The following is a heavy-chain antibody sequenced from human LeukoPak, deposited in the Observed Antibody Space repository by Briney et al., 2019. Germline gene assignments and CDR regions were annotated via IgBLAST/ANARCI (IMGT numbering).Heavy chain of an antibody. CDR2: IYYSGST. Sequence: SETLSLNCTVSGGSISSYYWSWIRQPPGKGLEWIGYIYYSGSTNYNPSLKSRVTISVDTSKNQFSLKLSSVTAADTAVYYCAREYCSGGSCYSYNWFDPWGQGTLVTVSS. CDR3: AREYCSGGSCYSYNWFDP. V-gene: IGHV4-59*01. J-gene: IGHJ5*02. CDR1: GGSISSYY. D-gene: IGHD2-15*01.